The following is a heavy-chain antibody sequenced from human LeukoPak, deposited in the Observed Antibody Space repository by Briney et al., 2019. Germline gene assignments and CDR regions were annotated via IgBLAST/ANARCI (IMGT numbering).Heavy chain of an antibody. Sequence: PGGSLRLSCAASGFTFSSYAMSWVRQAPGKGLEWVSAISGSGGSTYYADSVKGRFTISRDNSKNTLYLQMNSLRAEDTAVYYCAKGSYYDSSGYVDAFGIWGQGTMVTVSS. V-gene: IGHV3-23*01. CDR3: AKGSYYDSSGYVDAFGI. CDR2: ISGSGGST. D-gene: IGHD3-22*01. CDR1: GFTFSSYA. J-gene: IGHJ3*02.